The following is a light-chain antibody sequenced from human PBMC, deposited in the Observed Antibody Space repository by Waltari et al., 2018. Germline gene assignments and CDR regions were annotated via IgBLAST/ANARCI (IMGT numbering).Light chain of an antibody. V-gene: IGKV3-15*01. Sequence: EVVMTQSPATLSVSPGQRATLSCRASQSVSTYLAWYQQKPGQGPRLLIYGASVRATGIPARFSGSGSGTEFTLTISSLQSEDFAVYYCQQYYRWPPLTFGGGTKVEIQ. J-gene: IGKJ4*01. CDR1: QSVSTY. CDR3: QQYYRWPPLT. CDR2: GAS.